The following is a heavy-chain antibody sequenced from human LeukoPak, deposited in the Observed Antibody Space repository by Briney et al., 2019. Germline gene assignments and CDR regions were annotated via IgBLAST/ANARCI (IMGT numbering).Heavy chain of an antibody. CDR1: GGSISSSSYY. CDR3: ARGDSSGWYFFDN. D-gene: IGHD6-19*01. Sequence: KPSETLSLTCTVSGGSISSSSYYWGWIRQPPGKGLEWIGSIYYSGSTYYNPSLKSRVTISVDTSKNQFFLKLSSVTAADTAVYYCARGDSSGWYFFDNWGQGTLVTVSS. CDR2: IYYSGST. J-gene: IGHJ4*02. V-gene: IGHV4-39*01.